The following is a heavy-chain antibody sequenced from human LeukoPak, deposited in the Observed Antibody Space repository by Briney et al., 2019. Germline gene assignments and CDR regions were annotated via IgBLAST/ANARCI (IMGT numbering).Heavy chain of an antibody. V-gene: IGHV3-30*04. CDR2: ISYDGSNK. D-gene: IGHD6-6*01. Sequence: GRSLRLSCAASGFTFSSYAMHWVRQAPGKGLEWVAVISYDGSNKYYADSVKGRFTISRDNSKSTLYLQMNSLRAEDTAVHYCARPIYSSSPNGEKYWGQGTLVTVSS. J-gene: IGHJ4*02. CDR1: GFTFSSYA. CDR3: ARPIYSSSPNGEKY.